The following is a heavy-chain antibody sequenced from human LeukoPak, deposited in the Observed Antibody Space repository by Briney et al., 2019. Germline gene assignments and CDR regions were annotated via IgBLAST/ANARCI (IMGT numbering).Heavy chain of an antibody. V-gene: IGHV1-8*01. CDR1: GYTFTTYD. CDR2: MNPNTGNT. J-gene: IGHJ3*02. CDR3: ARGEHDYDSSAFYYGAFDI. D-gene: IGHD3-22*01. Sequence: GESLKISCKASGYTFTTYDINWVRQATGQGLEWMGWMNPNTGNTGYAQKFQGRVTMTRTTSTTTAYMELSGLTSEDTAIYYCARGEHDYDSSAFYYGAFDIWGQGTMVTVSS.